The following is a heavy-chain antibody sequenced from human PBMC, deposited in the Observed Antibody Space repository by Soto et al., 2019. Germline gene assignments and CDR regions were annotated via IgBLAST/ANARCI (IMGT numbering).Heavy chain of an antibody. D-gene: IGHD3-22*01. Sequence: QMQLVPSGPEVQKPGTSVKVSCKASGFTFTASAVQWVRQARGQRLEWIGWIVVGSGKTNYAENCRERVTITRDMSTSTAYREVTGLRSEDTAVYYCAGGGYAKLLYYPSSYYYGMDVWGQGTTVTVSS. CDR1: GFTFTASA. V-gene: IGHV1-58*01. CDR2: IVVGSGKT. CDR3: AGGGYAKLLYYPSSYYYGMDV. J-gene: IGHJ6*02.